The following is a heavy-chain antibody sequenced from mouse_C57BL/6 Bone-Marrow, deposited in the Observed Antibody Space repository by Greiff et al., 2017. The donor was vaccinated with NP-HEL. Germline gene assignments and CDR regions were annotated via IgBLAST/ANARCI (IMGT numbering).Heavy chain of an antibody. CDR1: GYAFSSSW. CDR2: IYPGDGDT. CDR3: ARCDYPLYAMDY. V-gene: IGHV1-82*01. J-gene: IGHJ4*01. D-gene: IGHD2-4*01. Sequence: QVQLKESGPELVKPGASVKISCKASGYAFSSSWMNWVKQRPGKGLEWIGRIYPGDGDTNYNGKFKGKATLTADKSSSTAYMQLSSLTSEDSAVYFCARCDYPLYAMDYWGQGTSVTVSS.